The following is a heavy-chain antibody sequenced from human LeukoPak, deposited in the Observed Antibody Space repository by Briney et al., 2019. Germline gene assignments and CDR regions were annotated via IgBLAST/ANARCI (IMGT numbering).Heavy chain of an antibody. CDR1: GFIFGDYV. CDR3: ARDYDWAFDF. J-gene: IGHJ4*02. V-gene: IGHV3-48*02. Sequence: GGSLRLSCAASGFIFGDYVMSWVRQAPGKGLEWISYINHDGQRIYYAESVRGRFTISRDNGKNSLYLQMNSLRDEGAALYYCARDYDWAFDFWGQGTPVTVSS. CDR2: INHDGQRI. D-gene: IGHD3-9*01.